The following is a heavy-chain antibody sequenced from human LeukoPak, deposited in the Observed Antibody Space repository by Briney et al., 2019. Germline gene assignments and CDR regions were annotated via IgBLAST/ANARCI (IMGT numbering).Heavy chain of an antibody. D-gene: IGHD3-10*01. CDR1: GFTFSGYA. V-gene: IGHV3-30*04. CDR3: ARGYGSGSYYTQN. Sequence: GGSLRLSCAASGFTFSGYAMHWVRQAPGKGLEWVAVISYDGSNKYYADSVKGRFTISRDNSKNTLYLQMNSLRAEDTAVYYCARGYGSGSYYTQNWGQGTLVTVSS. J-gene: IGHJ4*02. CDR2: ISYDGSNK.